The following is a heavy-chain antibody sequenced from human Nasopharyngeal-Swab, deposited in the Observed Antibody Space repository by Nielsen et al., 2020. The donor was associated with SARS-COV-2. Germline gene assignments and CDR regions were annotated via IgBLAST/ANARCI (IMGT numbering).Heavy chain of an antibody. CDR3: ARGGEWIQLWLPNFDY. D-gene: IGHD5-18*01. J-gene: IGHJ4*02. CDR1: GFTFSSYA. Sequence: GESLKISCDASGFTFSSYAMHWVRQAPGKGLEWVAVISYDGSNKYYADSVKGRFTISRDNSKNTLYLQMNSLRAEDTAVYYCARGGEWIQLWLPNFDYWGQGTLVTVSS. V-gene: IGHV3-30-3*01. CDR2: ISYDGSNK.